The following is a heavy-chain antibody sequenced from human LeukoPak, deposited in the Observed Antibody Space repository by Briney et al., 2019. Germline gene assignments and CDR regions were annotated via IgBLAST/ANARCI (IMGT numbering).Heavy chain of an antibody. CDR2: ISGSGGST. V-gene: IGHV3-23*01. CDR3: ARPLGYCSSTSCYEWGY. D-gene: IGHD2-2*01. CDR1: GFTFTGYA. J-gene: IGHJ4*02. Sequence: GGSLRLSCAASGFTFTGYAMSWVRQAPGKGLEWVSAISGSGGSTHYADSVKGRFTISRDNSKNTLDLQMNSLRAEDTAVYYCARPLGYCSSTSCYEWGYWGQGTLVTVSS.